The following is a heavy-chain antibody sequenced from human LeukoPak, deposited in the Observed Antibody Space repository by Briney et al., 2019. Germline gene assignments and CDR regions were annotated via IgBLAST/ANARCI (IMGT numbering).Heavy chain of an antibody. V-gene: IGHV4-34*01. Sequence: PSETLSLTCAVYGGSFSGYYWSWIRQPPGKGLEWIGEINHSGSTNYNPSLKSRVTISVDTSKNQFSLKLSSVTAADTAVYYCARGGARYFDWSTRNWFDPWGQGTPVTVSS. CDR2: INHSGST. CDR1: GGSFSGYY. J-gene: IGHJ5*02. CDR3: ARGGARYFDWSTRNWFDP. D-gene: IGHD3-9*01.